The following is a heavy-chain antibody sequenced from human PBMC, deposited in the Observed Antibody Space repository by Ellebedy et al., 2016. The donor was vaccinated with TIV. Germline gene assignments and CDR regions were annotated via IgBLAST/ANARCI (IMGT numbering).Heavy chain of an antibody. CDR1: GFTFNSYW. V-gene: IGHV3-7*01. CDR3: ATDGSYGDYRSPTHAFVM. J-gene: IGHJ3*02. D-gene: IGHD4-17*01. Sequence: GESLKISCAASGFTFNSYWMTWVRQAPGKGLEWVANIRQDGSDKYYEDSVKGRFTIARDNAKNSLFLQMSSLRVEDTAVYYCATDGSYGDYRSPTHAFVMWGQGTMVAVSS. CDR2: IRQDGSDK.